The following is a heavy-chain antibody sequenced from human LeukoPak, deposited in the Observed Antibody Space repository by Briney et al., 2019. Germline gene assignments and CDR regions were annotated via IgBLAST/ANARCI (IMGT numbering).Heavy chain of an antibody. CDR2: ISAYNGNT. CDR3: ASHPNSGVYNWFDP. V-gene: IGHV1-18*01. J-gene: IGHJ5*02. CDR1: GYTFTSYG. D-gene: IGHD2-8*01. Sequence: ASVKVSCKSSGYTFTSYGISWVRQAPGQGLEWMGWISAYNGNTNYAQKFQGRVTMTTDTSTSTAYMELRSLRSDDTAVYHCASHPNSGVYNWFDPWGQGTLVTVSS.